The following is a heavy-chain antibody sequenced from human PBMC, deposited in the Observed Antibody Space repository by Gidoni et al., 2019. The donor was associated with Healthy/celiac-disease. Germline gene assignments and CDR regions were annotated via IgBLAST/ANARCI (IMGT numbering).Heavy chain of an antibody. J-gene: IGHJ4*02. CDR1: GGPIRSSNYY. D-gene: IGHD5-18*01. CDR3: ARHPEYNFGYFDD. Sequence: QLQLQESGPGLVKPSETLSLTFTVSGGPIRSSNYYWGWIRPPPGKGLEWIGSFFYSGSTYYNPSLKSRVTISVDTSKNQFSLKLSSVTAADTAVYYCARHPEYNFGYFDDWGQGTLVTVSS. V-gene: IGHV4-39*01. CDR2: FFYSGST.